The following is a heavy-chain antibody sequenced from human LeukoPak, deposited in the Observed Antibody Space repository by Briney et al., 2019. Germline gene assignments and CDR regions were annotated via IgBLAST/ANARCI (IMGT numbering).Heavy chain of an antibody. CDR2: MYYSGST. J-gene: IGHJ4*02. D-gene: IGHD6-13*01. CDR3: ARGPFRDSSSWYYFDY. V-gene: IGHV4-39*07. Sequence: SETLSLTCAVSGGSINSSFYYWGWIRQPPGKGLEWIGSMYYSGSTYYNPSLKSRVTISVDTSKYQFSLKLSSVTAADTAVYYCARGPFRDSSSWYYFDYWGQGTLVTVSS. CDR1: GGSINSSFYY.